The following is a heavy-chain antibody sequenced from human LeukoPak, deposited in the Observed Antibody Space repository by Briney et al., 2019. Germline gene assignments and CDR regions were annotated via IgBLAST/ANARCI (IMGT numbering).Heavy chain of an antibody. CDR3: ARDSVSSWYDAFDI. J-gene: IGHJ3*02. V-gene: IGHV4-61*02. CDR2: IYSSGST. D-gene: IGHD6-13*01. CDR1: GGSISSGSYY. Sequence: PSETLSLTCTVSGGSISSGSYYWSWIRQPAGKGLEWIGRIYSSGSTNYNPSLKSRVTISVDTSKNQFSLKLSSVTAADTAVYYCARDSVSSWYDAFDIWGQGTMVIVSS.